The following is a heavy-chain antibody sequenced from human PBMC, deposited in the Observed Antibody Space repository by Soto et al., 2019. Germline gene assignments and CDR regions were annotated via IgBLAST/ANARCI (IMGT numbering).Heavy chain of an antibody. CDR1: GGSVSSGNHY. CDR3: ASGRGYGYGIDY. J-gene: IGHJ4*02. V-gene: IGHV4-61*01. Sequence: QVQLQESGPGLVKPSETLSLTCTVSGGSVSSGNHYWSWIRQPPGKELEFIAYVFYSGSDNYNPSLRSRVTTSIDTATNQFSLNLRSVSDADTAVYYCASGRGYGYGIDYWAQGTLVTVSS. CDR2: VFYSGSD. D-gene: IGHD5-18*01.